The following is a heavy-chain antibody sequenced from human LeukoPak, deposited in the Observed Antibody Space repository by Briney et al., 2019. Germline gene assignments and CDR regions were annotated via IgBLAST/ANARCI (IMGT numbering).Heavy chain of an antibody. CDR2: ISYDGSNK. CDR3: ARGSYGDYGY. Sequence: GRSLRLSCAASGFTFSSYGMHWVRQAPGKGLEWVAVISYDGSNKYYADSVKGRFTISRDNSKNTLYLQMNSLRAEDTAVYYCARGSYGDYGYWGQGTLVTVSS. V-gene: IGHV3-30*03. CDR1: GFTFSSYG. J-gene: IGHJ4*02. D-gene: IGHD4-17*01.